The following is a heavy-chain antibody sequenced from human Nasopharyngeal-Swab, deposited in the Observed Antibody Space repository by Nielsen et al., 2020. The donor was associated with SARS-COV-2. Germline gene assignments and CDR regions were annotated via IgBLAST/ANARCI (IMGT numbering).Heavy chain of an antibody. CDR3: ARDVHGGSWVFDY. Sequence: SVKVSCKASGGSFSTYDFSWVRQAPGQGLEWMGGIIPSFSRGNYAQKFQDRVTITADEATSTAYMELRSLRSEDTAVYYCARDVHGGSWVFDYWGQGTRVTVAS. CDR1: GGSFSTYD. V-gene: IGHV1-69*13. J-gene: IGHJ4*02. CDR2: IIPSFSRG. D-gene: IGHD2-15*01.